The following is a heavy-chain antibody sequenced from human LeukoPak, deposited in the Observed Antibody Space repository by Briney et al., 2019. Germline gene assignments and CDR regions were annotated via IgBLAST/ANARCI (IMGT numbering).Heavy chain of an antibody. CDR1: GYTFTSYG. V-gene: IGHV1-18*01. J-gene: IGHJ5*02. CDR2: ISAYNGNT. CDR3: ARENDYYGSGSYYLEYNWFDP. D-gene: IGHD3-10*01. Sequence: ASVKVSCKASGYTFTSYGISWVRQAPGQGLEWMGWISAYNGNTNYAQKLQGRVTMTTDTSTSTAYMELRSLRSDDTAVYYCARENDYYGSGSYYLEYNWFDPWGQGTLVTVSS.